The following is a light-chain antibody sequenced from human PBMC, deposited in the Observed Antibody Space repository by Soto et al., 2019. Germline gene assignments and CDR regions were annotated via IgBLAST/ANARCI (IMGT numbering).Light chain of an antibody. J-gene: IGLJ3*02. CDR2: EVS. Sequence: QSALTQPASVSGSPGQSITISCTGTSNDVGGFDLVSWYQQHPGKAPKVIIYEVSNRPSGVSDRFSGSKSGNTASLTISGLQAEDEADYYCNSYTSTSARVFGGGTKVTVL. CDR1: SNDVGGFDL. CDR3: NSYTSTSARV. V-gene: IGLV2-14*01.